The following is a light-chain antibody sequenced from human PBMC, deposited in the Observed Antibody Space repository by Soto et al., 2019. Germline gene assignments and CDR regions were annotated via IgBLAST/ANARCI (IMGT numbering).Light chain of an antibody. J-gene: IGLJ3*02. CDR3: ATWDDSLRGWV. V-gene: IGLV1-47*02. CDR2: SNN. Sequence: QPVLTQPPSASGPPGQRVTISCSGSSSNIGSNYVYWYQQLPGTAPKLLIYSNNQRPSGVRDRFSGSKSGTSASLAISGLRSEDEADYYCATWDDSLRGWVFGGGTKLTVL. CDR1: SSNIGSNY.